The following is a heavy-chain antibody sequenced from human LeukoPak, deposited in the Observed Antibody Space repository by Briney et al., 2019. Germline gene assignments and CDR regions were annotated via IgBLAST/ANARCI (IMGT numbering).Heavy chain of an antibody. V-gene: IGHV3-9*01. J-gene: IGHJ4*02. CDR2: ISWNGGRI. CDR3: AKEGTLYYFDY. Sequence: GGSLRLSCAVSGFTFDDYAMHWVRQAPGKGLEWVSSISWNGGRIGYADSVMGRFTISRDNAKNSLYLQMNSLRPEDTALYFCAKEGTLYYFDYWGQGTLVTVSS. CDR1: GFTFDDYA.